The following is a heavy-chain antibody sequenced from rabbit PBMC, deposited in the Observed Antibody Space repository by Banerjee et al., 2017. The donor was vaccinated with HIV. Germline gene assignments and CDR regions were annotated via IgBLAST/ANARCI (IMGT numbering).Heavy chain of an antibody. CDR3: ARDLASVVGWNFNL. V-gene: IGHV1S45*01. CDR1: GFSFSDTDV. D-gene: IGHD3-1*01. Sequence: QEQLKESGGGLVQPGGSLKLSCTASGFSFSDTDVMCWVRQAPGKGLEWIACINTATGKAVYASWAKGRFTISRTSSTTVTLQMTSLTAADTATYFCARDLASVVGWNFNLWGPGTLVTVS. CDR2: INTATGKA. J-gene: IGHJ4*01.